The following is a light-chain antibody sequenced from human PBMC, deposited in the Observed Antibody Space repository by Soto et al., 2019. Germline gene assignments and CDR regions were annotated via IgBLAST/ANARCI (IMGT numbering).Light chain of an antibody. J-gene: IGKJ2*01. CDR1: QSITSY. V-gene: IGKV1-39*01. CDR3: QQSYSTPYT. Sequence: DIQVTQSPSSLSASVGDRATITCRASQSITSYLNWYQQKPGKAPKLLINAASTLQSGVPSRFSGSGSGTDFTLTISSVQPEDFATYYCQQSYSTPYTFGQGTKVDI. CDR2: AAS.